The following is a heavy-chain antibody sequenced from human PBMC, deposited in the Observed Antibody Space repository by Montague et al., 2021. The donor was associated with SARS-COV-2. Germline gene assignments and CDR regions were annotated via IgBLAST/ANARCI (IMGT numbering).Heavy chain of an antibody. D-gene: IGHD5-24*01. CDR3: VKSRDGASGADY. V-gene: IGHV3-74*01. Sequence: SLRLSCAASGFTFSSNWMHWVRRPPGKGLMWVSRTNSDGTTTHYADSVKGRFTISRDNAENMLYLQMNSLRGEDSAVYYCVKSRDGASGADYWGQGTVVTVSS. CDR1: GFTFSSNW. J-gene: IGHJ4*02. CDR2: TNSDGTTT.